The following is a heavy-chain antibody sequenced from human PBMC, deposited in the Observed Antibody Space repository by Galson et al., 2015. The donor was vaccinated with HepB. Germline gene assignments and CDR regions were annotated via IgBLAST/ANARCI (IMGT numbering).Heavy chain of an antibody. CDR2: ISSSGGST. V-gene: IGHV3-23*01. D-gene: IGHD2/OR15-2a*01. J-gene: IGHJ4*02. Sequence: SLRLSCAASGVTFSNSAMSWVRQAPGRGLEWVADISSSGGSTLYADSVKGRFTISRDNSKNTLFLQMSSLRVEDTAFYCCAKLFGTTTCWADYWGQVTLVTVSS. CDR1: GVTFSNSA. CDR3: AKLFGTTTCWADY.